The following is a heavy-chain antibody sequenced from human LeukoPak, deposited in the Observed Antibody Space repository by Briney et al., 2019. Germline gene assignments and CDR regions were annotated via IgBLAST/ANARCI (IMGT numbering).Heavy chain of an antibody. CDR2: ISGSGGST. J-gene: IGHJ4*02. CDR1: GFTFSSYA. D-gene: IGHD4-23*01. CDR3: AKSEKLTPGFDY. V-gene: IGHV3-23*01. Sequence: GGSLRLSCAASGFTFSSYAMSWVRQAPGKGLEWASAISGSGGSTYYADSVKGRFTISRDNSKNTLYLQMNSLRAEDTAVYYCAKSEKLTPGFDYWGQGTLVTVSS.